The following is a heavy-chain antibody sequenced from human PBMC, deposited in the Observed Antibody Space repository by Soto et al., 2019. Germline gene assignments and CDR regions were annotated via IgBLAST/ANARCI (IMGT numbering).Heavy chain of an antibody. Sequence: SETLSLTCTVSGGSISSGGYYWSWIRQHPGKGLEWIGYIYYSGSTYYNPSLKSRVTISVDTSKNQFSLKLSSVTAADTAVYYCARIVVVVAATHDAFDIWAKGQWSPSPQ. CDR2: IYYSGST. D-gene: IGHD2-15*01. J-gene: IGHJ3*02. CDR1: GGSISSGGYY. CDR3: ARIVVVVAATHDAFDI. V-gene: IGHV4-31*03.